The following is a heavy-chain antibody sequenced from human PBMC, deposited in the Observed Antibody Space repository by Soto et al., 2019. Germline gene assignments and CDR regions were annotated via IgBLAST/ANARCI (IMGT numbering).Heavy chain of an antibody. D-gene: IGHD6-6*01. CDR1: GYTFTSYY. CDR2: INPSGGST. V-gene: IGHV1-46*01. J-gene: IGHJ6*02. CDR3: ARQPGSYSSSSGYYYGMDV. Sequence: QVQLVQSGAEVKKPGASVKVSCKASGYTFTSYYMHWVRQAPGQGLEWMVIINPSGGSTSYAQKFQGRVTMTRDTSTSTVYMELSSLRSEDTAVYYCARQPGSYSSSSGYYYGMDVWGQGTTVTVSS.